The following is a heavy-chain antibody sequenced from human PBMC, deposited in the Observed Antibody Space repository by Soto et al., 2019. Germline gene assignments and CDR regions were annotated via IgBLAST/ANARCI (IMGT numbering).Heavy chain of an antibody. V-gene: IGHV3-48*02. J-gene: IGHJ5*02. CDR2: ITSGSTTI. D-gene: IGHD6-13*01. CDR1: GFTFSSYS. CDR3: ARDHGLAGSFGP. Sequence: GGSLRRSCTASGFTFSSYSMTWVRQAPGKGLEWISYITSGSTTIYYADSVKGRFTISRDNASNSLYLQMNSLRDEDTAVYYCARDHGLAGSFGPWGQGTLVTDSS.